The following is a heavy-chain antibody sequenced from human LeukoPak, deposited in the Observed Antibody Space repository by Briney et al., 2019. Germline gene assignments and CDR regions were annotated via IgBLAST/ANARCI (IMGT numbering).Heavy chain of an antibody. CDR3: ARLSGGYCSSTSCYTGNYYYYYMDV. J-gene: IGHJ6*03. V-gene: IGHV4-4*09. Sequence: SETLSLTCTVSGGSISSYYWSWIRQPPGKGLEWIGYIYIIGSTNYNPPLKSRVTKSVDTSKNQFSLKLSSVTAADTAVYYCARLSGGYCSSTSCYTGNYYYYYMDVWGKGTTVTVSS. CDR2: IYIIGST. D-gene: IGHD2-2*02. CDR1: GGSISSYY.